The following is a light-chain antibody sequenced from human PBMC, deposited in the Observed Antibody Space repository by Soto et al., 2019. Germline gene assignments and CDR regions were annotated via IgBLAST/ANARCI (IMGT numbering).Light chain of an antibody. V-gene: IGKV3-11*01. CDR2: DAS. CDR1: QSVSSY. CDR3: QQRSNWPPIT. J-gene: IGKJ5*01. Sequence: EIVLPQSPATLSLSPGERATTSCRPSQSVSSYLAWYQQKPGQAPRLLIYDASNRATGIPARFSGSGSGTDFTLTISSLEPEDFAVYYGQQRSNWPPITVGQGTRLEIK.